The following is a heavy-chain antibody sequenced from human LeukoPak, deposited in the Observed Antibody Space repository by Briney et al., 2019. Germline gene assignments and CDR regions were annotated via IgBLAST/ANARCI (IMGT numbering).Heavy chain of an antibody. J-gene: IGHJ5*02. CDR2: IYYSGST. V-gene: IGHV4-31*03. CDR3: ARDRAWEVAWASSGFDP. Sequence: SSETLSLTCTVSGGSISSGGYYWSWIRQHPGKGLEWIGYIYYSGSTYYNPSLKSRVTISVDTSKNQFSLKLSSVTAADTAVYYCARDRAWEVAWASSGFDPWGQGTLVTVSS. CDR1: GGSISSGGYY. D-gene: IGHD2-15*01.